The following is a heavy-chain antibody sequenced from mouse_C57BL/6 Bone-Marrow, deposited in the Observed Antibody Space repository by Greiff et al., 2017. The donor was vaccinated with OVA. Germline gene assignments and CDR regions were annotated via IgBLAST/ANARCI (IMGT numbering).Heavy chain of an antibody. D-gene: IGHD1-1*01. CDR1: GYTFTSYW. Sequence: QVQLQQSGAELVMPGASVKLSCKASGYTFTSYWMHWVKQRPGQGLEWIGEIDPSDSYTNYNQKFKGKSTLTVDKSSSTAYMQLSSLTSEDSAVYYCERFRFDGSPYWYFDVWGTGTTVTVSS. V-gene: IGHV1-69*01. CDR3: ERFRFDGSPYWYFDV. J-gene: IGHJ1*03. CDR2: IDPSDSYT.